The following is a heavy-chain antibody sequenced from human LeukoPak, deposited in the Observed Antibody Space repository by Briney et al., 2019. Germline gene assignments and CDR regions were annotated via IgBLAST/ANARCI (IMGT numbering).Heavy chain of an antibody. Sequence: GASVKVSCKASEDTFTRHYMHWVRQAPGQGLEWIGLINPNDYSIDYTQKLQGRVTVTRDRSTSTVYMELNSLRSEDTAVYYCAREGGSYKHFDYWGQGTLVTVSS. CDR1: EDTFTRHY. D-gene: IGHD3-10*01. CDR2: INPNDYSI. V-gene: IGHV1-46*04. J-gene: IGHJ4*02. CDR3: AREGGSYKHFDY.